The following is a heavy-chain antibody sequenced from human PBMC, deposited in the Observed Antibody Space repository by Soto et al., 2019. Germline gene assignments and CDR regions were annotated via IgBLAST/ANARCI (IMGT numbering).Heavy chain of an antibody. D-gene: IGHD6-13*01. CDR3: ARCLQYSSSCMDY. V-gene: IGHV3-30-3*01. Sequence: VQLVESGGGVVQPGRSLRLSCAASGFTFSSYAMHWVRQAPGKGLEWVAVISYDGSNKYYADSVKGRFTISRDNSKNTLYLQMNSLRAEDTAVYYCARCLQYSSSCMDYWGQGTLVTVSS. CDR1: GFTFSSYA. CDR2: ISYDGSNK. J-gene: IGHJ4*02.